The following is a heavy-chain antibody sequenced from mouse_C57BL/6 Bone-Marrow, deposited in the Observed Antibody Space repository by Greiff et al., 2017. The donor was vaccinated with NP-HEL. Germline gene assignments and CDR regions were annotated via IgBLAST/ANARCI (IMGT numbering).Heavy chain of an antibody. Sequence: VQLQQSGPELVKPGASVKISCKASGYAFSSSWMNWVKQRPGKGLEWIGRIYPGDGDTNYNGKFKGKATLTADKSSSTAYMQLSSLTSEDSAVYFCARSGDYGSSYLAYWGQGTLVTVSA. CDR1: GYAFSSSW. D-gene: IGHD1-1*01. CDR3: ARSGDYGSSYLAY. CDR2: IYPGDGDT. V-gene: IGHV1-82*01. J-gene: IGHJ3*01.